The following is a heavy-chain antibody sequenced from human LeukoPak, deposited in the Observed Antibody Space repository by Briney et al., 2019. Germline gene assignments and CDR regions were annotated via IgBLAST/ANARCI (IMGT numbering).Heavy chain of an antibody. Sequence: GGSLRLSCAASGFTFSSYAMSWVRQAPGKGLEWVSAISGSGGSTYYADSVKGRFTISRDNSKNTLYLQMNSLRAEDTAVYYCAEDLVIVVVRPNYYFDYWGQGTLVIVSS. CDR3: AEDLVIVVVRPNYYFDY. CDR1: GFTFSSYA. D-gene: IGHD3-22*01. J-gene: IGHJ4*02. CDR2: ISGSGGST. V-gene: IGHV3-23*01.